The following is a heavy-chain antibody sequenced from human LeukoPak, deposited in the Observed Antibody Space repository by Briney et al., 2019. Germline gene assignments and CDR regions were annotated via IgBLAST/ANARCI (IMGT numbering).Heavy chain of an antibody. CDR2: ISWNSGSI. D-gene: IGHD6-19*01. CDR1: GFTFDDYA. J-gene: IGHJ4*02. V-gene: IGHV3-9*01. Sequence: GGSLRLFCAASGFTFDDYAMHWVRQAPGKGLEWVSGISWNSGSIGYADSVKGRFTISRDNAKNSLYLQMNSLRAEDTALYYCAKDRGSSGWYEGYFDYWGQGTLVTVSS. CDR3: AKDRGSSGWYEGYFDY.